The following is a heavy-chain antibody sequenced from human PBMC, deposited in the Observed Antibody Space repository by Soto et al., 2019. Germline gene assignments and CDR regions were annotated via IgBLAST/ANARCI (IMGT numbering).Heavy chain of an antibody. CDR1: GYTFTSYG. J-gene: IGHJ6*02. CDR2: ISAYNGNT. V-gene: IGHV1-18*04. D-gene: IGHD2-2*01. Sequence: ASVKVSCKASGYTFTSYGISWVRQAPGQGLEWMGWISAYNGNTNYAQKLQGRVTMTTDTSTSTAYMELRSLRSDDTAVYYCARATGYCSSTSCLYYYYGMDVWGQGTTVT. CDR3: ARATGYCSSTSCLYYYYGMDV.